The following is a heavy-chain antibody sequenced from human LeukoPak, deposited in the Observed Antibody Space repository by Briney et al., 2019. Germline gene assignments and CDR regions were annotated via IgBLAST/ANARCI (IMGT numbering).Heavy chain of an antibody. CDR2: INTDGSDA. Sequence: GGSLRLSCAASGFTFSDTWMHWVRQAPGKGLIWVARINTDGSDAVYAGSVKGRFTISRDNTQNALHLQMHSLRAEDTAMYYCARVYGGPFDLWGQGNLVTVSS. CDR1: GFTFSDTW. V-gene: IGHV3-74*01. J-gene: IGHJ4*02. CDR3: ARVYGGPFDL. D-gene: IGHD4-23*01.